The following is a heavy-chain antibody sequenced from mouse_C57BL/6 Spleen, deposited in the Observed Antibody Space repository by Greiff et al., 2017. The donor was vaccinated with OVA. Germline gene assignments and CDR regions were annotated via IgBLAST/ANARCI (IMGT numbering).Heavy chain of an antibody. CDR3: TFYGNPLYYAMDY. D-gene: IGHD2-1*01. J-gene: IGHJ4*01. Sequence: QVQLQQSGAELVRPGASVTLSCKASGYTFTDYEMHWVKQTPVHGLEWIGAIDPETGGTAYNQKFKGKAILTADKSSSTAYMELRSLTSEDSAVYYGTFYGNPLYYAMDYWGQGTSVTVSS. CDR2: IDPETGGT. CDR1: GYTFTDYE. V-gene: IGHV1-15*01.